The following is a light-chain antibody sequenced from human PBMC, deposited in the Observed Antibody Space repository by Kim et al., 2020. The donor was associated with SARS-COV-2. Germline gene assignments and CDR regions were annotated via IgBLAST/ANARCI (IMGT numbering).Light chain of an antibody. CDR1: QTVLYNSNNKNY. CDR2: WAS. J-gene: IGKJ2*03. V-gene: IGKV4-1*01. CDR3: QQYYSTPPS. Sequence: DIVMTQSPDSLALSLGERATLNCKSSQTVLYNSNNKNYLAWYQQKPGQAPKLLIYWASIRESGVSDRFSGSGSETDFTLTISSLQAEDVAVYYCQQYYSTPPSFGQGTKLDI.